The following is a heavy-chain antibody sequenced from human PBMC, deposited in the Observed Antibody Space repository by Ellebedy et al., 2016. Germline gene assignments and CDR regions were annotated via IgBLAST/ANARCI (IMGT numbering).Heavy chain of an antibody. Sequence: GSLRLXXTVSNGSLSGYYWSWIRQSPGKGLEWIAYAFHKWTTNYDPSFESRATISVDTATNQFSLKLTSVTAADTAVYYCARHNFDSSDLDSWGPGILVTVS. CDR1: NGSLSGYY. V-gene: IGHV4-59*08. D-gene: IGHD3-22*01. J-gene: IGHJ4*02. CDR2: AFHKWTT. CDR3: ARHNFDSSDLDS.